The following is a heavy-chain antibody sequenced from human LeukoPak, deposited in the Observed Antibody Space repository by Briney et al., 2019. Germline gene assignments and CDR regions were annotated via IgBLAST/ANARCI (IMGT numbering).Heavy chain of an antibody. V-gene: IGHV3-7*01. CDR3: ANLGLRCSSTSCPRGI. Sequence: PGGSLRLSCAASGFTFSSYWMSWVRQAPGKGLEWVANIKQDGSEKYYVDSVKGRFTISRDNSKNTLYLQMNSLRAEDTAVYYCANLGLRCSSTSCPRGIWGQGTMVTVSS. CDR1: GFTFSSYW. CDR2: IKQDGSEK. J-gene: IGHJ3*02. D-gene: IGHD2-2*01.